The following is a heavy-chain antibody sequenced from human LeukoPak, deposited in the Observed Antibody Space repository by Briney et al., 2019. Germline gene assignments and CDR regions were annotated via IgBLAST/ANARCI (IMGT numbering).Heavy chain of an antibody. D-gene: IGHD1-1*01. CDR1: GFTFSSYS. Sequence: GGSLRLSCAASGFTFSSYSMNWVRQAPGRGLEWVSYISSSSSTKYYAYSVKGRFTISRDNAKNSLYLPMNRLRAEDTAVYYCAKEGTLNGAGGGAFDIWGQGTMVTVSS. CDR3: AKEGTLNGAGGGAFDI. J-gene: IGHJ3*02. CDR2: ISSSSSTK. V-gene: IGHV3-48*04.